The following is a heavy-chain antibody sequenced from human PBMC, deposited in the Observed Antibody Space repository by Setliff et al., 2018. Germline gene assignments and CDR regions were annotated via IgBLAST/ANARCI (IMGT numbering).Heavy chain of an antibody. CDR3: FGAGTCSY. V-gene: IGHV3-7*01. D-gene: IGHD3-10*01. Sequence: GGSLRLSCTASGLSYSNYWVSWVRQAPGKGLEWLASINPHGSEKYYAVSVKGRFTISRYNAKNSLSLQMNNLRTEDTAVYYCFGAGTCSYWGQGTLVTVSS. J-gene: IGHJ4*02. CDR1: GLSYSNYW. CDR2: INPHGSEK.